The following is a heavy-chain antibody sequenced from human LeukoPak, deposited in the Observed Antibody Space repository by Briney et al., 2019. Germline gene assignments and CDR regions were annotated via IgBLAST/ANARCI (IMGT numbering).Heavy chain of an antibody. V-gene: IGHV5-51*01. D-gene: IGHD5-18*01. CDR3: ARVDTAMFRHYYYMDV. CDR2: IYPGDSDT. CDR1: GYSFTSYW. J-gene: IGHJ6*03. Sequence: GESLKISCKGSGYSFTSYWIGWVRQMPGKGLGWMGIIYPGDSDTGYSPSFQDQVTISADKSISTAYLQWSSLKASDTAMYYCARVDTAMFRHYYYMDVWGKGTTVTVSS.